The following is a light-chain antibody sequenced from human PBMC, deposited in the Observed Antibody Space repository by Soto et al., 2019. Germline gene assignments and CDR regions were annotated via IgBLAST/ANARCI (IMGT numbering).Light chain of an antibody. CDR1: QSVSSN. Sequence: EIVMTQSPATLSVSPGERATLSCRASQSVSSNLAWYQQKPGQVPRLLVYGASTRATGIPARFSGSGSGTAFTLAISSLQSEDSAVYYCQQYNNWPPVYTFGQGTKREIK. CDR2: GAS. J-gene: IGKJ2*01. CDR3: QQYNNWPPVYT. V-gene: IGKV3-15*01.